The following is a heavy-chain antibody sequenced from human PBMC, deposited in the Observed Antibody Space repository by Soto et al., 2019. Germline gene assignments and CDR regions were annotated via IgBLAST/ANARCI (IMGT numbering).Heavy chain of an antibody. V-gene: IGHV1-69*13. CDR3: ARGGAARTYYYYGMDV. D-gene: IGHD6-6*01. J-gene: IGHJ6*02. CDR1: GGTFSSYA. Sequence: SVKVSCKASGGTFSSYAISWVRQAPGQGLEWMGGIIPIFGTANYAQKFQGRVTITADESTSTAYMELSSLRSEDTAVYYCARGGAARTYYYYGMDVWGQGTTVTVSS. CDR2: IIPIFGTA.